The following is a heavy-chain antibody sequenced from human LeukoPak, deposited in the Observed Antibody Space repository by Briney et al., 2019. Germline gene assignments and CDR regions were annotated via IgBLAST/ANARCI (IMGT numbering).Heavy chain of an antibody. V-gene: IGHV4-59*12. D-gene: IGHD1-26*01. CDR1: GGSISSYY. J-gene: IGHJ4*02. Sequence: SETLSLTCTVSGGSISSYYWNWIRQPPGKGLEWIGYIYYSGSTDYNPSFKSRVTMSVDTSKNQFSLKLSSVTAADTAVYYCAREGSGSCYFDYWGQGTLVTVSS. CDR3: AREGSGSCYFDY. CDR2: IYYSGST.